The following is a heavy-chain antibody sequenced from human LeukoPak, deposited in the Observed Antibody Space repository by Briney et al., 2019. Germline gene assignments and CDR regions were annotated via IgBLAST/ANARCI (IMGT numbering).Heavy chain of an antibody. V-gene: IGHV3-23*01. CDR1: GFTFSSYA. D-gene: IGHD3-22*01. Sequence: GGSLRLSCAASGFTFSSYAMSWVRQAPGKGLEWVSAISGSGGSTYYADSVKGRFTISRDNSKNTLYLQMNSLRAEDTAVYYCAKDNRPYYDSSGYWVFQHWGQGTLGTVSS. J-gene: IGHJ1*01. CDR3: AKDNRPYYDSSGYWVFQH. CDR2: ISGSGGST.